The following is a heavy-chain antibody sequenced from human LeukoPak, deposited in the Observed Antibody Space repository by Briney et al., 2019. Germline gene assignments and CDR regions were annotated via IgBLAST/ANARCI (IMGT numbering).Heavy chain of an antibody. CDR2: INRDGSDT. CDR3: AREDFGVDY. CDR1: GFTFNNYY. Sequence: GGSLRLSCAASGFTFNNYYMNWVRQAPGKGLVWVPRINRDGSDTIYADSVKGRFTISRDNAKNTLFLQMNSLRAEDTAVYYCAREDFGVDYWGQGTLVTVSS. J-gene: IGHJ4*02. V-gene: IGHV3-74*01. D-gene: IGHD3-10*01.